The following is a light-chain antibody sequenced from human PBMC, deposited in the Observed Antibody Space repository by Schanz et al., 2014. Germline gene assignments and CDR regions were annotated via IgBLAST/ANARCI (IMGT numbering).Light chain of an antibody. CDR3: QQYNNWPLT. J-gene: IGKJ5*01. V-gene: IGKV3-15*01. CDR1: QSVSGN. CDR2: GAS. Sequence: EIVLTQSPDTLSLSPGEKITLSCRASQSVSGNYLGWYHQKPGQAPRLLIYGASTRATGIPARFSGSGSGTEFILTISSLQSEDFAVYYCQQYNNWPLTFGQGTRLEIK.